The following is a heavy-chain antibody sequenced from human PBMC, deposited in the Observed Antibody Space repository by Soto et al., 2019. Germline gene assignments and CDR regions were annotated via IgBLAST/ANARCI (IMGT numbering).Heavy chain of an antibody. CDR2: ISSSSSYI. V-gene: IGHV3-21*01. J-gene: IGHJ4*02. D-gene: IGHD5-18*01. Sequence: GGSLRLSCAASGFTFSSYSMNWVRQAPGKGLEWVSSISSSSSYIYYADSVKGRFTISRDNAKNSLYLQMNSLRAEDTAVYYCASDVWDSDTAMSKTDYWGQGTLVTVSS. CDR1: GFTFSSYS. CDR3: ASDVWDSDTAMSKTDY.